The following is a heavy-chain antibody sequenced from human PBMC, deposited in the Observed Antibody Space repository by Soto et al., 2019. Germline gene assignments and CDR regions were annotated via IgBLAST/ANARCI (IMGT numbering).Heavy chain of an antibody. D-gene: IGHD3-22*01. Sequence: EVQLVQSGAEVKKPGESLRISCKGSGYSFTSYWISWVRQMPGKGLEWMGRIDPSDSYTNYSPSFQGHVTISADKSISTAYLQWSSLKASDTAMYYCARHGPRAVYDSSGYEYFDYWGQGTLVTVSS. CDR1: GYSFTSYW. CDR2: IDPSDSYT. V-gene: IGHV5-10-1*03. J-gene: IGHJ4*02. CDR3: ARHGPRAVYDSSGYEYFDY.